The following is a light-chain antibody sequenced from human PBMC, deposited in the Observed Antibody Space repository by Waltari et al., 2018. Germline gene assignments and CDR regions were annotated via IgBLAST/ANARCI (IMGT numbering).Light chain of an antibody. CDR1: QGISRY. CDR3: QKYGSLPAT. CDR2: DAS. V-gene: IGKV3-20*01. Sequence: DIMLTQSPGTLSLSPGERATLPYRASQGISRYLAWYQHKPGQPPRLLIYDASSRATGIPDRFRGSGSGTDFSLTISRLEPEDFAVYYCQKYGSLPATFGQGTKVEIK. J-gene: IGKJ1*01.